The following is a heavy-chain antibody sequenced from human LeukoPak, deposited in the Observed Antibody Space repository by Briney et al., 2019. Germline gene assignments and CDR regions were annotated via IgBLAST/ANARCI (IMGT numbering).Heavy chain of an antibody. V-gene: IGHV3-7*04. Sequence: PGGSLRLSCAASGLSNNLYWMRWVPQAPGKGLEWGANINQEGTEKNYVDYVKGRFTISRDNAKNSVYLQMNRLRDEDTSVYYCARDPEGDDYDMDVWGQGTTVTVSS. D-gene: IGHD3-16*01. CDR1: GLSNNLYW. J-gene: IGHJ6*02. CDR2: INQEGTEK. CDR3: ARDPEGDDYDMDV.